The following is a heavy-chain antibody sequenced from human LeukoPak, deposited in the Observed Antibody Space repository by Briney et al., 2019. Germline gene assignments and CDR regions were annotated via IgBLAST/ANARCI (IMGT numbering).Heavy chain of an antibody. Sequence: SETLSLTCTVSGGSISSSNYYWGWIRQPRGKGLEWIGSIYYSGSTFYNPSLKSRVTISVDTSKNQFSLKLSSVTAADTAVYYCARDDYLDFIDYWGQGTLVTVSS. CDR3: ARDDYLDFIDY. D-gene: IGHD4-11*01. CDR1: GGSISSSNYY. V-gene: IGHV4-39*07. J-gene: IGHJ4*02. CDR2: IYYSGST.